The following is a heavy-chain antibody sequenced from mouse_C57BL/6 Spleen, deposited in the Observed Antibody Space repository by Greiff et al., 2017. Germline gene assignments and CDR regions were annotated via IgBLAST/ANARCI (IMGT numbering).Heavy chain of an antibody. CDR2: ILPGSGST. J-gene: IGHJ1*03. Sequence: VQLQQSGAELMKPGASVKLSCKATGYTFTGYWIEWVKQRPGHGLEWIGEILPGSGSTNYNEKFKGKATFTADTSSNTAYMQLSSLTTEDSAIYYSARGTYYGSSPYWYFDVWGTGTTVTVSS. CDR3: ARGTYYGSSPYWYFDV. V-gene: IGHV1-9*01. D-gene: IGHD1-1*01. CDR1: GYTFTGYW.